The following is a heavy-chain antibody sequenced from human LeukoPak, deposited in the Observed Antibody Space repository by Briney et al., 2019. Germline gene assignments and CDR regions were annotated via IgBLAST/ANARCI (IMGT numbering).Heavy chain of an antibody. CDR1: GFTFSTYS. D-gene: IGHD3-10*01. Sequence: GGSLRLSCAASGFTFSTYSMNWVRQAPGKGLEWISFIRHDSSDIYYADSVKGRFTISRDNAKNSLYLQMNSLRVEDTAVYYCARDYGRSRDYGMDVWGQGTTVTVSS. V-gene: IGHV3-48*01. CDR2: IRHDSSDI. CDR3: ARDYGRSRDYGMDV. J-gene: IGHJ6*02.